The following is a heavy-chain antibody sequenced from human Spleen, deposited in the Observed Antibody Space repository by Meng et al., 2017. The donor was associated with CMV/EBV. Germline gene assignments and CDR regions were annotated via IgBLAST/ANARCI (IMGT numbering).Heavy chain of an antibody. CDR1: GFTVSSNY. V-gene: IGHV3-53*01. CDR2: IYSGGST. CDR3: VRDEWGDS. J-gene: IGHJ5*01. D-gene: IGHD3-16*01. Sequence: GESLKISCAASGFTVSSNYMSWVRQAPGKGLEWVSVIYSGGSTYYADSVKGRFTISRDNSKNTLYLQMDSLRAEDTAVYYCVRDEWGDSWGQGTLVTVSS.